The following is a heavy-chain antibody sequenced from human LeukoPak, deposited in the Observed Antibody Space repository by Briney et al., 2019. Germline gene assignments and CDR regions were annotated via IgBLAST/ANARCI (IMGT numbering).Heavy chain of an antibody. Sequence: PGGSLRLSCAASGFTFSSYAMSWVRQAPEKGLEWVSAISGSGGSTYYADSVKGRFTISRDNSKNTLYLQMNSLRAEDTAVYYCAKDLRSAWYFDCWGQGTLVTVSS. CDR2: ISGSGGST. CDR1: GFTFSSYA. D-gene: IGHD2-15*01. CDR3: AKDLRSAWYFDC. J-gene: IGHJ4*02. V-gene: IGHV3-23*01.